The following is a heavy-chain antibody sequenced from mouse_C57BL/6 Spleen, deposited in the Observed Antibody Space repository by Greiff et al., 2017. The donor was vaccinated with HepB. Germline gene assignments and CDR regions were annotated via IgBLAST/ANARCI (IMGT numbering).Heavy chain of an antibody. D-gene: IGHD2-4*01. Sequence: EVKLQESGPGLVKPSQSLSLTCSVTGYSITSGYYWNWIRQFPGNKLEWMGYISYDGSNNYNPSLKNRISITLDTSKNQFFLKLNSVTTEDTATYYCARGDDYDFYAMDYWGQGTSVTVSS. V-gene: IGHV3-6*01. CDR2: ISYDGSN. J-gene: IGHJ4*01. CDR1: GYSITSGYY. CDR3: ARGDDYDFYAMDY.